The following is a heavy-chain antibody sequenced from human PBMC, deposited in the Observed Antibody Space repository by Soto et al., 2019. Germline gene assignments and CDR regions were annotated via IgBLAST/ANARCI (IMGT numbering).Heavy chain of an antibody. CDR2: ISSSSSTI. D-gene: IGHD2-2*01. CDR3: ARDSGIVVVPAASDV. J-gene: IGHJ6*02. Sequence: SGGSLRLSCAASGFTFSSYSMNWVRQAPGKGLEWVSYISSSSSTIYYADSVKGRFTISRDNAKNSPYLQMNSLRDEDTAVYYCARDSGIVVVPAASDVWGQGTTVTVSS. CDR1: GFTFSSYS. V-gene: IGHV3-48*02.